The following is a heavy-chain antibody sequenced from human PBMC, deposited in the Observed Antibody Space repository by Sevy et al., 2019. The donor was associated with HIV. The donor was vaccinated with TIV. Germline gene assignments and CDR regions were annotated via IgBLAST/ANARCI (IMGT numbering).Heavy chain of an antibody. CDR2: ISYDGSNK. V-gene: IGHV3-30-3*01. J-gene: IGHJ4*02. Sequence: GGSLRLSCAASGFTFSSYAMHWVRQAPGKGLEWVAVISYDGSNKYYADSVKGRFTISRDNSKNTLYLQMNSLRAEDVYVYDCERDFWGPSGRDLDFWGQGTLVTVSS. D-gene: IGHD7-27*01. CDR3: ERDFWGPSGRDLDF. CDR1: GFTFSSYA.